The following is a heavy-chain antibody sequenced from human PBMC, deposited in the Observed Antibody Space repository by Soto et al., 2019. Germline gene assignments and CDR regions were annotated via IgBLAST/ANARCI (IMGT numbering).Heavy chain of an antibody. J-gene: IGHJ4*02. CDR1: GGSISSGGYY. D-gene: IGHD3-10*01. CDR3: ARLYGSGSYFDY. V-gene: IGHV4-31*03. CDR2: IYYSGSS. Sequence: QVQLQESGPGLVKPSQTLSLTCTVSGGSISSGGYYWSWIRQHPGKVLEWIGYIYYSGSSYYNPSIKSRVTLSVDTSKNQFSLKLSSVTAADTAVYYCARLYGSGSYFDYWGQGTLVTVSS.